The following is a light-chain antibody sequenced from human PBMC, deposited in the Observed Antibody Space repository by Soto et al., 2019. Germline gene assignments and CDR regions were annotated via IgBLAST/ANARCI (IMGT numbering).Light chain of an antibody. CDR1: QSVSSD. V-gene: IGKV3D-15*01. Sequence: IVWTQSPGALSVSPGERGSLCCRASQSVSSDLAWYQQKPGQAPGLLIYGASSRATGIPDRFSGSVSGTDFTLTISRLQTEDCATYDCQQLNSYPFTFGQVTRLDIK. CDR2: GAS. CDR3: QQLNSYPFT. J-gene: IGKJ5*01.